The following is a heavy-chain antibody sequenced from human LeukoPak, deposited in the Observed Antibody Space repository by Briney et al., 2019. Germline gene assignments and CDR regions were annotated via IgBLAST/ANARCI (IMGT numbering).Heavy chain of an antibody. V-gene: IGHV4-39*01. CDR3: ARNTLRYFDWASFDY. CDR2: IYYSGST. D-gene: IGHD3-9*01. Sequence: SETLSLTCTVSGGSISSSSYHWGWIRQPPGKGLEWIGSIYYSGSTYYNPSLKSRVTISVDTSKNQFSLKLSSVTAADTAVYYCARNTLRYFDWASFDYWGQGTLVTVSS. CDR1: GGSISSSSYH. J-gene: IGHJ4*02.